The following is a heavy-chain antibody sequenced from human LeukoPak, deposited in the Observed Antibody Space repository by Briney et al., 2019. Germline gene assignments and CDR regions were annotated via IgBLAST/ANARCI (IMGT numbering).Heavy chain of an antibody. CDR2: IYYSGST. CDR1: GGSISSSSNY. V-gene: IGHV4-39*01. CDR3: ARHPRDYGMDV. Sequence: PSETLSLTCTVSGGSISSSSNYWGWIRQPPGKGLGWIGSIYYSGSTYYNPSLKSRVTISVDTSKNQFSLKLSSVTAADTAVYYCARHPRDYGMDVWGQGTTVTVSS. J-gene: IGHJ6*02.